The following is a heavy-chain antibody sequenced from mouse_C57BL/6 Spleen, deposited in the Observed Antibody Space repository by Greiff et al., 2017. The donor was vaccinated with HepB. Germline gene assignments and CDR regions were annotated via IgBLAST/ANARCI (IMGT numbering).Heavy chain of an antibody. CDR2: INYDGSN. CDR1: GYSITSGYY. D-gene: IGHD2-1*01. Sequence: EVKLQESGPGLVKPSQSLSLTCSVTGYSITSGYYWNWIRQFPGNKLEWMGYINYDGSNNDNPSLKNRISITRDTSKNQFFLKLNTVTTEDTATYYCAREGVYYGNPYAIDYWGQGTSVTVSS. CDR3: AREGVYYGNPYAIDY. V-gene: IGHV3-6*01. J-gene: IGHJ4*01.